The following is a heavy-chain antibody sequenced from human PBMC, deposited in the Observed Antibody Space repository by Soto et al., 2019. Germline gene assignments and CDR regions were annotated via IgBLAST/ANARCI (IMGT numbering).Heavy chain of an antibody. CDR1: GGSFSGYY. CDR2: INHSGST. CDR3: ARDSSGIDY. D-gene: IGHD6-19*01. Sequence: QVQLQQWGAGLLKPSETLSLTCAVYGGSFSGYYWSWIRQPPGKGLEWIGEINHSGSTNYNPSLKTRVTNSVDTAKNQFSLKLSSVTAADTAVYYCARDSSGIDYWGQGTLVTVSS. V-gene: IGHV4-34*01. J-gene: IGHJ4*02.